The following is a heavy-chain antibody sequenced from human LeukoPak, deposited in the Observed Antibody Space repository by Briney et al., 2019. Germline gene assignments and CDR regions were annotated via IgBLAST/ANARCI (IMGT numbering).Heavy chain of an antibody. Sequence: GRTLRLSCEASLFTLNTFALSCGPQAPSKGPEWGTAIGRNGATTFFADYVKDRCTISRDNSKTTVYLEMNSLRAEDTAIYYCAKVSVGPLSRPTHVALDDGMDVWGQGTTVTVSS. V-gene: IGHV3-23*01. CDR1: LFTLNTFA. CDR2: IGRNGATT. CDR3: AKVSVGPLSRPTHVALDDGMDV. J-gene: IGHJ6*02. D-gene: IGHD1-1*01.